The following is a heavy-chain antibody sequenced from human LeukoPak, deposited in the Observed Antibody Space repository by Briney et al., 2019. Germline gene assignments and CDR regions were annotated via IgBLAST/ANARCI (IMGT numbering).Heavy chain of an antibody. J-gene: IGHJ3*02. V-gene: IGHV1-2*02. CDR3: ARELEYSSSSTAFDI. CDR2: INPNSGGT. Sequence: ASVKVSCKASGYTFTGYYMHWVRQAPGQGLEWMGWINPNSGGTNYAKKFQGRVTMTRDTSISTAYMELSRLRSDDTAVYYCARELEYSSSSTAFDIWGQGTMVTVSS. CDR1: GYTFTGYY. D-gene: IGHD6-6*01.